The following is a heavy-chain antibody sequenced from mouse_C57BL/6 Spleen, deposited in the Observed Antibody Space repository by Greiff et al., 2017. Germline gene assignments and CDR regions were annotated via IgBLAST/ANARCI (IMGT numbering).Heavy chain of an antibody. CDR3: AFSYSSYAWYFDG. Sequence: QVQLQQSGPELVKPGASVKMSCKASGYTFTSYEINWVKQRPGQGLEWIGWIYPRDGGTNYNKKFKGKATLTVDTSSSTAYMELHSLTSEDSAVSFCAFSYSSYAWYFDGWGTGTTVTVSS. CDR2: IYPRDGGT. J-gene: IGHJ1*03. CDR1: GYTFTSYE. V-gene: IGHV1-85*01. D-gene: IGHD2-5*01.